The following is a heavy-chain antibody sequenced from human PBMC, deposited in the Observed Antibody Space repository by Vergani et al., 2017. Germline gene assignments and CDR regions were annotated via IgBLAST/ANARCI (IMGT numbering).Heavy chain of an antibody. Sequence: QVQLVESGGGVVQPGRSLRLSCAASGFTFSSYAMHWVRQAPGKGLEWVAVISYAGSNKYYADSVKGRFTISRDNSKNTLYLQMNCLRAEDTAVYYCAREIYDSSGYYPGFDYWGQGTLVTVSS. J-gene: IGHJ4*02. V-gene: IGHV3-30-3*01. D-gene: IGHD3-22*01. CDR3: AREIYDSSGYYPGFDY. CDR2: ISYAGSNK. CDR1: GFTFSSYA.